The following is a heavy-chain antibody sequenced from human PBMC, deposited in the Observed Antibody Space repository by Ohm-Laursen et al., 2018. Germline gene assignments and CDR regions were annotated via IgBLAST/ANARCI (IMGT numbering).Heavy chain of an antibody. V-gene: IGHV4-59*01. CDR1: GGSISSYY. J-gene: IGHJ6*02. D-gene: IGHD6-13*01. CDR2: IYYSGST. Sequence: GTLSLTCTVSGGSISSYYWGWIRQPPGKGLEWIGYIYYSGSTNYNPSLKSRVTISVDTSKNQFSLKLSSVTAADTAVYYCARLPGIAAAGARYYYGMDVWGQGTTVTVSS. CDR3: ARLPGIAAAGARYYYGMDV.